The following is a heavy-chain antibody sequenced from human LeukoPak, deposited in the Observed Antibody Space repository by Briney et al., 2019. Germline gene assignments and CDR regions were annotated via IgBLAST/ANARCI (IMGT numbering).Heavy chain of an antibody. D-gene: IGHD1-26*01. V-gene: IGHV3-74*01. CDR2: IKSGGSST. J-gene: IGHJ4*02. Sequence: PGGSLRLSCAASGFVFSNHWMHWVRQVPGKGLVWVSRIKSGGSSTTYADSVKGRFTVSRDNAKNTVYLQMNSLRAEDTAVYYCAREVSGSYYFDYWGQGTLVTVSS. CDR1: GFVFSNHW. CDR3: AREVSGSYYFDY.